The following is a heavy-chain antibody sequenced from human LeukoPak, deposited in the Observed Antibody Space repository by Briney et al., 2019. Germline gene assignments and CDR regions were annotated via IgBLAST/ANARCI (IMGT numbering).Heavy chain of an antibody. V-gene: IGHV1-69*13. CDR2: ITPIFGTA. CDR3: ATVYCSSTSCYPLAAFDI. CDR1: GGTFSSYA. Sequence: GASAKVSCKASGGTFSSYAISWVRQAPGQGLEWMGGITPIFGTANYAQKFQGRVTITADESTSTAYMELSSLRSEDTAVYYCATVYCSSTSCYPLAAFDIWGQGTMVTVSS. D-gene: IGHD2-2*01. J-gene: IGHJ3*02.